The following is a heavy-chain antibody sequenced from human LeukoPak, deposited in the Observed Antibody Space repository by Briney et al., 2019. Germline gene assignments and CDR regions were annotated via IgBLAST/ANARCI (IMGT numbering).Heavy chain of an antibody. J-gene: IGHJ6*04. CDR3: ARERLEVRGVQRYYGMDV. CDR2: ISSTGST. Sequence: SETLSLTCTVSGGSVSSGSYYWTWIRQPPGKGLEWLGYISSTGSTDYNLSLKRRVTISVDTSKNQFSLQLSSVNAADTAVYFCARERLEVRGVQRYYGMDVWGKGTTVTVSS. V-gene: IGHV4-61*01. D-gene: IGHD3-10*01. CDR1: GGSVSSGSYY.